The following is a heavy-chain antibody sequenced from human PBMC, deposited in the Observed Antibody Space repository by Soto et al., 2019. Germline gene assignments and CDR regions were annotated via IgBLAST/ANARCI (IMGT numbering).Heavy chain of an antibody. CDR2: INAGNGNT. J-gene: IGHJ4*02. CDR1: GYTFTSYA. CDR3: ARGQQLEKGILDY. Sequence: ASVKVSCKASGYTFTSYAMHWVRQAPGQRLEWMGWINAGNGNTKYSQKFQGRVTITADESTSTAYMELSSLRSEDTAVYYCARGQQLEKGILDYWGQGTLVTVSS. D-gene: IGHD6-13*01. V-gene: IGHV1-3*01.